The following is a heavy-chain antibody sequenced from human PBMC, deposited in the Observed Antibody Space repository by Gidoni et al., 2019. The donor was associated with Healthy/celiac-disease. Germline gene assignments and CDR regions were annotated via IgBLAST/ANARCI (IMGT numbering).Heavy chain of an antibody. V-gene: IGHV3-21*01. Sequence: EVQLVESGGGLVKPGGSLRLSCAASGFTFSSYSMNWVRQAPGKGLEWVSSISSSSSYIYYADSVKGRFTISRDNAKNSLYLQMNSLRAEDTAVYYCARDQGGIVVVPAATPNYGMDVWGQGTTVTVSS. J-gene: IGHJ6*02. CDR2: ISSSSSYI. D-gene: IGHD2-2*01. CDR1: GFTFSSYS. CDR3: ARDQGGIVVVPAATPNYGMDV.